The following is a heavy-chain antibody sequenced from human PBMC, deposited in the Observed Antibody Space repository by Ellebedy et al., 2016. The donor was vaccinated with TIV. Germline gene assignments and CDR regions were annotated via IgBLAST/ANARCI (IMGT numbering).Heavy chain of an antibody. J-gene: IGHJ4*02. Sequence: AASVKVSCKASGYTFTGYAMNWVRQAPGHGLEWLGWINTNTGNPTYAQGFTGRFVFSLDTSVSTAYLQISSLKADDTAVYYCARVGGGCGGGGCDFDYWGQGTLDTVSS. CDR2: INTNTGNP. CDR3: ARVGGGCGGGGCDFDY. V-gene: IGHV7-4-1*02. CDR1: GYTFTGYA. D-gene: IGHD2-15*01.